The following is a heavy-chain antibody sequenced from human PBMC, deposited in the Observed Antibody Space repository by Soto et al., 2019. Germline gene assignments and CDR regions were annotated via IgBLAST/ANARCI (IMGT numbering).Heavy chain of an antibody. Sequence: QVQLVQSGPEVRKPGASVKVSCKASGYTFTNYGINWVRQAPGQGLEWMGWVSAYNGERSYAQNVQDRITMTTDTSTSTAYMARMSLRSDDTAVYYCARGSSTTASGDYWGQGTLVTVSS. CDR2: VSAYNGER. V-gene: IGHV1-18*01. D-gene: IGHD1-1*01. J-gene: IGHJ4*02. CDR1: GYTFTNYG. CDR3: ARGSSTTASGDY.